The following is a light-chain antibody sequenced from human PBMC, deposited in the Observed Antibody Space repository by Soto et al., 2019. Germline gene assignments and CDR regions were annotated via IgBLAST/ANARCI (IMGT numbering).Light chain of an antibody. CDR2: GAS. V-gene: IGKV3-20*01. Sequence: EIVLTQSPGTLSLSPGERATLYCRASQSVSSSYLAWYQQKPGQAPRLLIYGASSRATGIPDRFSGSGSGTDFTLTISRLEPEDFAVYYCQQYCSSPRTFGQGTKVEIK. CDR3: QQYCSSPRT. CDR1: QSVSSSY. J-gene: IGKJ1*01.